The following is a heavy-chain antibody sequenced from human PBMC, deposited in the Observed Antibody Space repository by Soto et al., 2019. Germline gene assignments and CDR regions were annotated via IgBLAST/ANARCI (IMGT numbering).Heavy chain of an antibody. Sequence: QVQLVQSGAEVKKPGASVKVSCKTSGYTYSKYIIAWVRQTPGQGLEWMGWISGYNGDTQYAPELQGRVTFMAATSTSTAYLELRRLPSDDTAVYYCVRAFLAGSVESWGQGTLVTVSS. V-gene: IGHV1-18*04. CDR2: ISGYNGDT. D-gene: IGHD6-19*01. CDR3: VRAFLAGSVES. J-gene: IGHJ4*02. CDR1: GYTYSKYI.